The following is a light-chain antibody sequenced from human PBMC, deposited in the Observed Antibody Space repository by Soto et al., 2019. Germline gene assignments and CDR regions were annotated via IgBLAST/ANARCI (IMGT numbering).Light chain of an antibody. V-gene: IGKV1-33*01. CDR1: QDISNY. CDR2: DAS. Sequence: DIELTQSPSSLSASVGDRATLHCQTSQDISNYLNWYPQKPGKAPKLLIYDASNLETGVPSRFSGSGSGTDFTFTISSLQPEDIETYYCQQYDNLPITFGQGTRLEI. J-gene: IGKJ5*01. CDR3: QQYDNLPIT.